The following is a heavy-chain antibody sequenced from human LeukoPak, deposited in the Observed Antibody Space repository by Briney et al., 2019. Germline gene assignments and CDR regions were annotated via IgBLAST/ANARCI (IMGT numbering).Heavy chain of an antibody. CDR1: GFTFSDYW. V-gene: IGHV3-7*03. D-gene: IGHD1-26*01. CDR3: ARDSRRVGATGGSDY. J-gene: IGHJ4*02. Sequence: GGSLRLSCVASGFTFSDYWMSWVRQAPGKGLEWVANIKQDGSEKNYVDTVKGRSTISRDNAKNSLYLQLNSLRADDTAVYYCARDSRRVGATGGSDYWGQGTLVTVSS. CDR2: IKQDGSEK.